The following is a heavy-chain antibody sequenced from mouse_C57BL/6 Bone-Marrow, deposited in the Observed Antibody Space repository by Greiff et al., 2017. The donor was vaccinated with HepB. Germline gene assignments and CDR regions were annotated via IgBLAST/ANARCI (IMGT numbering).Heavy chain of an antibody. D-gene: IGHD2-5*01. J-gene: IGHJ2*01. Sequence: QVQLQQSGAELVRPGASVKLSCKASGYTFTDYYINWVKQRPGQGLEWIARIYPGSGNTYYNEKFKGKATLTAEKSSSTAYMQLSSLTSEDSAVYFCARGTYYSNYDFDYWGQGTTLTVSS. CDR2: IYPGSGNT. V-gene: IGHV1-76*01. CDR1: GYTFTDYY. CDR3: ARGTYYSNYDFDY.